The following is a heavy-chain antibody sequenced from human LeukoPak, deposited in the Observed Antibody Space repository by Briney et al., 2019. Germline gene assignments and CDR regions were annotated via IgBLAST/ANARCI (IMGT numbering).Heavy chain of an antibody. CDR1: GFTFDNYA. CDR2: ISWNSGNI. J-gene: IGHJ4*02. Sequence: GGSLRLSCAASGFTFDNYAMHWVRQAPGKGLEWVSGISWNSGNIGYADFVKGRFIISRDNAKNSLYLQMNSLRAEDTAVYYCARERYYYDSSGYPGYWGQGTLVTVSS. D-gene: IGHD3-22*01. CDR3: ARERYYYDSSGYPGY. V-gene: IGHV3-9*01.